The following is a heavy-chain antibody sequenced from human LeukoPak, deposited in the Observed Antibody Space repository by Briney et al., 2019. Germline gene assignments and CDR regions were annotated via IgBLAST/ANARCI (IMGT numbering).Heavy chain of an antibody. CDR3: ARENSGYDGGFDY. CDR2: ITDTATT. V-gene: IGHV3-48*04. Sequence: GGSLRLSCAASGFTFSSYSMNWVRQAPGKGLEWVSYITDTATTYYADSVKGRFTISRDNAKNSLFLQMNSLRAEDTAVYYCARENSGYDGGFDYWGQGTLVTVSS. CDR1: GFTFSSYS. D-gene: IGHD5-12*01. J-gene: IGHJ4*02.